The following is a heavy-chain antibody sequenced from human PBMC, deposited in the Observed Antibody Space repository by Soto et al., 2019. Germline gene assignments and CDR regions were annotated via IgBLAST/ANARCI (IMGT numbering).Heavy chain of an antibody. V-gene: IGHV1-3*05. CDR2: INAGNGNT. CDR1: GYTFTSYA. J-gene: IGHJ4*02. CDR3: ARDGGAGRGNYFDY. Sequence: QVQLVQSGAEEKKPGASVKVSCKASGYTFTSYAIHWVRQAPGQRLEWMGWINAGNGNTKYSQKFQGRVTSTRDTSANTAYMELSSLRSEDTAVYYCARDGGAGRGNYFDYWGQGTLVTVSS. D-gene: IGHD6-19*01.